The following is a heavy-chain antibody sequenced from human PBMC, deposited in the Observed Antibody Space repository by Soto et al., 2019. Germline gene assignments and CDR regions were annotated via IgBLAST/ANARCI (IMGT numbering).Heavy chain of an antibody. CDR3: ARGDYSDW. J-gene: IGHJ4*02. V-gene: IGHV1-46*03. CDR2: INPSDGSA. Sequence: QVQLVQSGAEVKKPGASVKVSCKASGYTITSYYMHWVRQAPGQGLEWMGTINPSDGSASYAQKFQGRVTMTRDTSTITVYMELSSLRSEDTAVYYCARGDYSDWWAQGTLVTVSS. CDR1: GYTITSYY.